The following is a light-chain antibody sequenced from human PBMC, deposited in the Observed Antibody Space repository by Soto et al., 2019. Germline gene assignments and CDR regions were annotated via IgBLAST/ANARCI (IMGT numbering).Light chain of an antibody. Sequence: ENVLTQSPATLSVSPGERATLSCRASQRIHSYLAWYQKKPGQPPSLLIFGASPRATGIPARFSGSGSGTEFTLTISSLQSEDFAVDYCQQYNNWPLPFGGGTKVDIK. J-gene: IGKJ4*01. CDR2: GAS. V-gene: IGKV3-15*01. CDR3: QQYNNWPLP. CDR1: QRIHSY.